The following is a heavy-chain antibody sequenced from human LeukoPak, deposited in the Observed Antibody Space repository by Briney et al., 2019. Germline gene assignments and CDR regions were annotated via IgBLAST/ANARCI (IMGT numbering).Heavy chain of an antibody. CDR1: GGSIFTDGHY. J-gene: IGHJ5*02. V-gene: IGHV4-39*01. CDR2: IFYSGSA. Sequence: SETLSLTCTVSGGSIFTDGHYAAWIRQPPGKGLEWIGMIFYSGSAYYTPSLRGRVTLSVDTSRNQFSLNPISVTAADTGVYFCARQQSDTSLFDPWGQGTLVTVSS. CDR3: ARQQSDTSLFDP. D-gene: IGHD2-21*02.